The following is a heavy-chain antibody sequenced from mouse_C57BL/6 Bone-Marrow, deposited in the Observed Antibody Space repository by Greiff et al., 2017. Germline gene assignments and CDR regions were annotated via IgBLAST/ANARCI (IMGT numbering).Heavy chain of an antibody. Sequence: VQLQQSGAELARPGASVKLSCKASGYTFTSYGISWVKQRTGQGLEWIGEIYPRSGNTYYNEKFKGKATLTADRSSSTAYMELRSLTSEDSAVYFCARDYYSNVVYFDYWGQGTTLTVSS. V-gene: IGHV1-81*01. D-gene: IGHD2-5*01. CDR2: IYPRSGNT. CDR3: ARDYYSNVVYFDY. CDR1: GYTFTSYG. J-gene: IGHJ2*01.